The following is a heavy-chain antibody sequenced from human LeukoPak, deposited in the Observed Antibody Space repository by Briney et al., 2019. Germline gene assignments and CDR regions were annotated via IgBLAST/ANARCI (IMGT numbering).Heavy chain of an antibody. J-gene: IGHJ4*02. CDR1: GGSISSYY. V-gene: IGHV4-59*01. CDR2: IYYSGST. Sequence: SETLSLTCTVSGGSISSYYWSWIRQPPGKGLEWIGYIYYSGSTNYNPSLKSRVTISVDTSKNQFSLKLSSVTAADTAVYYCARHAVGATPYFDYWGQGTLVTVSS. CDR3: ARHAVGATPYFDY. D-gene: IGHD1-26*01.